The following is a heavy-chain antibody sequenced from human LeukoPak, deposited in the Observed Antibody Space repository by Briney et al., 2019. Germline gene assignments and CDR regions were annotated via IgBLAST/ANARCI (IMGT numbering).Heavy chain of an antibody. CDR3: ARGYYDSGRISRFDP. Sequence: KTSETLSLTCTVSGGSISSSSYYWGWIRQPPGKGLEWIGSIYYSGSTYYNPSLKSRVTISVDTSKNQFSLKLSSVTAADTAVYYSARGYYDSGRISRFDPWGQGTLVTVSS. D-gene: IGHD3-22*01. CDR1: GGSISSSSYY. V-gene: IGHV4-39*07. CDR2: IYYSGST. J-gene: IGHJ5*02.